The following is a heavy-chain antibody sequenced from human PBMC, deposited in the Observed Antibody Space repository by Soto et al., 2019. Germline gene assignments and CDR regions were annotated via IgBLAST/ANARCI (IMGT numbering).Heavy chain of an antibody. CDR1: GFTFSSYW. CDR3: ARDPSVVVVAATPYYYGMDV. D-gene: IGHD2-15*01. J-gene: IGHJ6*02. Sequence: PGGSLRLSCAASGFTFSSYWMSWVRQAPGKGLECVANIKQDGSEKYYVDSVKGRSTISRDNAKNSLYLQMNSLRAEDTAVYYCARDPSVVVVAATPYYYGMDVWGQGTTVTVSS. V-gene: IGHV3-7*01. CDR2: IKQDGSEK.